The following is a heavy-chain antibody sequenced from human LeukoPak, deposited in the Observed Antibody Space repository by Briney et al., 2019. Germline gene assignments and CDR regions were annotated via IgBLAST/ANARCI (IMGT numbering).Heavy chain of an antibody. CDR1: GYTFTSYG. J-gene: IGHJ4*02. CDR2: ISAYNGNT. Sequence: ASVKVSCKASGYTFTSYGISWVRQAPGQGLEWMGWISAYNGNTNYAQKLQGRVTMTTDTSTSTAYMELRSLRSDDTAVYYCAREPDDLGYCSGGSCYSDYWGQGTRVTVSS. CDR3: AREPDDLGYCSGGSCYSDY. V-gene: IGHV1-18*01. D-gene: IGHD2-15*01.